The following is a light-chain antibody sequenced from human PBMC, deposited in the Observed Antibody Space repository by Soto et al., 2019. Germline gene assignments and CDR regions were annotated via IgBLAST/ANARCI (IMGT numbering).Light chain of an antibody. Sequence: DIQMTQSPSTVSASIGDRVTITCRASQNIRSCVAWYQQKPGKAPELLIYSASGLETGVPSRFSGSGFGTEFTLTISSLHPDDFATYYCQEYNGDSGLTFGGGTKVEI. CDR2: SAS. V-gene: IGKV1-5*03. CDR3: QEYNGDSGLT. J-gene: IGKJ4*01. CDR1: QNIRSC.